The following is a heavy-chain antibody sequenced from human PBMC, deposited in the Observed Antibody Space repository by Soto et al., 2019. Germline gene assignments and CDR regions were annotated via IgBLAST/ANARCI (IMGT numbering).Heavy chain of an antibody. D-gene: IGHD2-21*01. CDR2: ISPDGSNR. CDR1: GSTFSTYW. J-gene: IGHJ4*01. Sequence: MESGRGLVQPGGSLRLSCAASGSTFSTYWMTWVRQTPGKGLMWGSRISPDGSNRGYADSVEGRFTDSRDNAKKTLYLPIHSLRAQDTYMYYCALRGHIVPVSPTGCEHWGDGSLFTVS. CDR3: ALRGHIVPVSPTGCEH. V-gene: IGHV3-74*01.